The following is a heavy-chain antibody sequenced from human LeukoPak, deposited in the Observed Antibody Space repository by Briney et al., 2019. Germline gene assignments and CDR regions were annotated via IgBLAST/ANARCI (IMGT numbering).Heavy chain of an antibody. Sequence: GESLKISCRGSGYTFTGYYMHWVRQDPGQGLEWMGWINPNSGGTNYAQKFQGRVTMTRDTSISTAYMELSRLRSDDTAVYYCARDRGSVWGCTNGVCYFNRRVKDFDPWGQGTLVTVSS. CDR2: INPNSGGT. D-gene: IGHD2-8*01. CDR3: ARDRGSVWGCTNGVCYFNRRVKDFDP. V-gene: IGHV1-2*02. CDR1: GYTFTGYY. J-gene: IGHJ5*02.